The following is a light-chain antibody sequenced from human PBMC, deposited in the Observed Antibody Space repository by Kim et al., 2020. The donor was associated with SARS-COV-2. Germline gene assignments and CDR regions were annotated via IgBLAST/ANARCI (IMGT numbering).Light chain of an antibody. V-gene: IGKV1-9*01. Sequence: GDRVAVTCRTSQGIDNHLAWYQQKPGKAPKLLIFAASTLQSGVPSRFSGSGSGAEFTLTVSSLQPEDFAIYYCQQLNTYPCTFGQGTKV. CDR2: AAS. CDR1: QGIDNH. J-gene: IGKJ1*01. CDR3: QQLNTYPCT.